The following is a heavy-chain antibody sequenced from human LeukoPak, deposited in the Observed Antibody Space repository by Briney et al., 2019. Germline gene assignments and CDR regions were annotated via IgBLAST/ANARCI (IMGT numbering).Heavy chain of an antibody. J-gene: IGHJ4*02. D-gene: IGHD4-23*01. Sequence: ASVKVSCKASGYTFTSYGISWVRQAPGQGLEWMGWISAYNGNTNYAQKLQGRVTMTTDTSTSTAYMELGSLRSDDTAVYYCARASYFYGVNSEGLIDYWGQGTLVTVSS. CDR3: ARASYFYGVNSEGLIDY. V-gene: IGHV1-18*01. CDR2: ISAYNGNT. CDR1: GYTFTSYG.